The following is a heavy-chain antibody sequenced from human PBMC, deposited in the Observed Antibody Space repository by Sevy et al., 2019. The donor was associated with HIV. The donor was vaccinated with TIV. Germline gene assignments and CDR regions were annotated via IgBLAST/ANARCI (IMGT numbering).Heavy chain of an antibody. J-gene: IGHJ6*02. Sequence: GGSLRRSCEASGFTVSGNYMAWVRLAPGKGLEWVSLIDSGGGTYYADSVKGRFTISRDNAKNTLYLQMNPLMAEDTAVYFCARDRYYDASGYYYYYYGMDVWGQGTTVTVSS. V-gene: IGHV3-66*01. CDR1: GFTVSGNY. CDR3: ARDRYYDASGYYYYYYGMDV. D-gene: IGHD3-22*01. CDR2: IDSGGGT.